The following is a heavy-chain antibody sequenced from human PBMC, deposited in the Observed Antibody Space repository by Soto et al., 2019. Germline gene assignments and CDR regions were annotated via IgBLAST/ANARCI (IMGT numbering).Heavy chain of an antibody. CDR2: IYYSGST. CDR1: GGSISSSSYY. Sequence: SETLSLTCAVCGGSISSSSYYGGWIRQPPGKGLEWIGSIYYSGSTYYNPSLKSRVTISVDTSKNQFSLKLSSVTAADTAVYYCARHGPDFWLANWFDPWGQGTLVTVSS. D-gene: IGHD3-3*01. J-gene: IGHJ5*02. V-gene: IGHV4-39*01. CDR3: ARHGPDFWLANWFDP.